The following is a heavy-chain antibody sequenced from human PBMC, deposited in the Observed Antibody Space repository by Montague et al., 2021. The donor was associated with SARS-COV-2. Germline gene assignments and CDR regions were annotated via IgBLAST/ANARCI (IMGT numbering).Heavy chain of an antibody. V-gene: IGHV3-11*01. Sequence: SLRLSCAASGFTFRDYYMNWIRQAPGEGLEWVPSISSSGSTLYYASSVKGRFTISRDNAKNSLYLQMNSLRAEDTAVYYCARDLAVDYWGQGTLVTVSS. CDR2: ISSSGSTL. J-gene: IGHJ4*02. CDR1: GFTFRDYY. CDR3: ARDLAVDY.